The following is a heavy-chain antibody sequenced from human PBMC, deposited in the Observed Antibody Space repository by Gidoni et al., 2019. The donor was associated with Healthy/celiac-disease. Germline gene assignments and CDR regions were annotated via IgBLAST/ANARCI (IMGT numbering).Heavy chain of an antibody. CDR3: AREIGDLGY. CDR2: IHHGGRT. CDR1: GGSFSGYY. Sequence: VQLQLWRAGLLKPSENLSLTCAVYGGSFSGYYWSWIRQPPGKGLEWIGEIHHGGRTNYNPSLKSRVTISVDTSKNQFSLKLSSVTAADTAVYYCAREIGDLGYWGQGTLVTVSS. V-gene: IGHV4-34*01. D-gene: IGHD3-16*01. J-gene: IGHJ4*02.